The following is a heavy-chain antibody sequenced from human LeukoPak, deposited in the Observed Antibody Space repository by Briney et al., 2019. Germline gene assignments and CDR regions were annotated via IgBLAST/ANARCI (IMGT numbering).Heavy chain of an antibody. CDR2: IYYSGST. CDR1: GGSISGSSYY. V-gene: IGHV4-39*01. Sequence: SETLSLTCTVSGGSISGSSYYWGWIRQPPGKGLEWIGSIYYSGSTYYNPSLKSRVTISVDTSKNQFSLKLSSVTAADTAVYYCARRYSNYRVGMYYFDYWGQGTLVTVSS. J-gene: IGHJ4*02. CDR3: ARRYSNYRVGMYYFDY. D-gene: IGHD4-11*01.